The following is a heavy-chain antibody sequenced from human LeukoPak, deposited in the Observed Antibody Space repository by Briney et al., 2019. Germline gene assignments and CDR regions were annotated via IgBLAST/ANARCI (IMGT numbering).Heavy chain of an antibody. CDR2: IYYSGST. Sequence: SETLSLTCTVSGGSISSSSYYWGWIRQPPGKGLEWIGSIYYSGSTFYNPSLNSRVTISVDTSKNQFSLKLRSVTAADTAVYYCARGPVDYGGNSYFDYWGQGTLVTVSS. D-gene: IGHD4-23*01. CDR3: ARGPVDYGGNSYFDY. J-gene: IGHJ4*02. V-gene: IGHV4-39*01. CDR1: GGSISSSSYY.